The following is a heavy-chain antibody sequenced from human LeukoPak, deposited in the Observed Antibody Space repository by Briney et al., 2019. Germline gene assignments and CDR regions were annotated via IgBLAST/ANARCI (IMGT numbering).Heavy chain of an antibody. Sequence: GGSLRLSCEASGVTFSGYSINWVRQAPGKGLEWVSSISSTSSYIFYADSVKGRFTISRDNAKNSLFLQMNSLRAEDTAVYFCARDNGDNSGSYYHYYYNGMDVWGQGTTVTVSS. CDR1: GVTFSGYS. CDR2: ISSTSSYI. CDR3: ARDNGDNSGSYYHYYYNGMDV. V-gene: IGHV3-21*01. J-gene: IGHJ6*02. D-gene: IGHD3-10*01.